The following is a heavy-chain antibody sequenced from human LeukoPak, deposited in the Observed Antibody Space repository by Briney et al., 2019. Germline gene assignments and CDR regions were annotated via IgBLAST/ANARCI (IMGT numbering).Heavy chain of an antibody. Sequence: SETLSLTCAVYGGSFSGYYWSWIRQPPGKGLEWIGEINHSGSTNYNPSLKSRVTMSVDTSKNQFSLKLSSVTAADTAVYYCARSNYVWGSYRPRRSDAFDIWGQGTMVTVSS. V-gene: IGHV4-34*01. CDR1: GGSFSGYY. CDR3: ARSNYVWGSYRPRRSDAFDI. D-gene: IGHD3-16*02. J-gene: IGHJ3*02. CDR2: INHSGST.